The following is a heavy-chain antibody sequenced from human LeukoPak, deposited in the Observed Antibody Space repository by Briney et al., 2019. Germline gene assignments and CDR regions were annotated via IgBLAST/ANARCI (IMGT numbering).Heavy chain of an antibody. J-gene: IGHJ3*02. CDR3: ARAEVHYDYVWGSYRYNDAFDI. CDR2: IYYSGST. V-gene: IGHV4-59*01. Sequence: PSETLSLTCTVSGGSISSYCWSWIRQPPGKGLEWIGYIYYSGSTNYNPSLKSRVTISVDTSKNQFSLKLSSVTAADTAVYYCARAEVHYDYVWGSYRYNDAFDIWGQGTMVTVSS. D-gene: IGHD3-16*02. CDR1: GGSISSYC.